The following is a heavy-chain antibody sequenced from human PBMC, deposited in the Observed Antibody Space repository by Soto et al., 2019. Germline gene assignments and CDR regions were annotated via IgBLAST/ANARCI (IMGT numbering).Heavy chain of an antibody. CDR3: ARGPLDLRFLEWSDAFDL. V-gene: IGHV1-18*01. J-gene: IGHJ3*01. D-gene: IGHD3-3*01. Sequence: ASVKVSCKASGYTFTTYGISWVRQAPGQGLEWMGCISAHNGNTNYAQKLQGRVIMTTDTSTSTAYMELRSLISDDTAVYYCARGPLDLRFLEWSDAFDLWGQGTMVTVSS. CDR2: ISAHNGNT. CDR1: GYTFTTYG.